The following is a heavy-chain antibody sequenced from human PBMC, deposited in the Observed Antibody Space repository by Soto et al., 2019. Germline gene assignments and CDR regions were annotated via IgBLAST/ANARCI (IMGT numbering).Heavy chain of an antibody. Sequence: SXKVSCKASGGTFSSYTINWVRQAPVQFLEWMGRIIPILGIANFAQKFQGRVTITADTSKNQFSLKLSSVTAADTAVYYCARGNPFTIFGVVSRYYFDYWGQGTQVTVSS. CDR1: GGTFSSYT. CDR3: ARGNPFTIFGVVSRYYFDY. CDR2: IIPILGIA. D-gene: IGHD3-3*01. J-gene: IGHJ4*02. V-gene: IGHV1-69*02.